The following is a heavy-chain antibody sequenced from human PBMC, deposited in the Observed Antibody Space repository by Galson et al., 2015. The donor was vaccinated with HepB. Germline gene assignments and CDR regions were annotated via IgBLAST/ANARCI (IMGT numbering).Heavy chain of an antibody. V-gene: IGHV1-46*01. CDR2: INPSGGST. CDR1: GYTFTSYY. CDR3: ARGPIKNSSGYPFDY. Sequence: SVKVSCKASGYTFTSYYMHWVRQAPGQRLEWMGIINPSGGSTSYAQKFQGRVTMTRDTSTSTVYMELGSLRSEDTAVYYCARGPIKNSSGYPFDYWGQGTLVTVSS. D-gene: IGHD3-22*01. J-gene: IGHJ4*02.